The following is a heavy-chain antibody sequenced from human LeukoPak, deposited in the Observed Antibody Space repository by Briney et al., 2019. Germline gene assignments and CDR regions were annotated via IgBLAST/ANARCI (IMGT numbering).Heavy chain of an antibody. Sequence: SVKVSCKASGGTFSSYAISWVRQAPGQGLEWMGRIIPILGIANYAQKFQGRVTITADKSTSTAYMELRSLRSDDTAVYYCARDLITMVRGVIIPPFDYWGQGTLVTVSS. V-gene: IGHV1-69*04. D-gene: IGHD3-10*01. J-gene: IGHJ4*02. CDR1: GGTFSSYA. CDR2: IIPILGIA. CDR3: ARDLITMVRGVIIPPFDY.